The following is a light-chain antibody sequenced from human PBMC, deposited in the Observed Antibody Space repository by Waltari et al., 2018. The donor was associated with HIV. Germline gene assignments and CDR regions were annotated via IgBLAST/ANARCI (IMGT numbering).Light chain of an antibody. CDR2: EVT. Sequence: QSALTQPASVSGSPGQSITISCIGTNSDVGGYNYVSWYQHHPGKAPKLLIYEVTNWPSGISNRFAGSKSGNTASLTISGLQAEDEADYYCSSYSPTSTVIFGGGTKLTVL. V-gene: IGLV2-14*01. CDR3: SSYSPTSTVI. J-gene: IGLJ2*01. CDR1: NSDVGGYNY.